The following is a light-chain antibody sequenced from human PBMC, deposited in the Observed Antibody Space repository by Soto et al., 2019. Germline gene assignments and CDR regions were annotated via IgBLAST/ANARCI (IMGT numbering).Light chain of an antibody. CDR3: SSYTSSSLYV. V-gene: IGLV2-14*03. CDR1: SSDVGGYDY. CDR2: DVS. Sequence: QSVLAQPASVSGSPGQSITIPCTGTSSDVGGYDYVSWYQHHPGKAPKLMIYDVSNRPSGVSNRFSGSKSGHTAPLTISGLQAEAEAAYYCSSYTSSSLYVFGTGTKVTVL. J-gene: IGLJ1*01.